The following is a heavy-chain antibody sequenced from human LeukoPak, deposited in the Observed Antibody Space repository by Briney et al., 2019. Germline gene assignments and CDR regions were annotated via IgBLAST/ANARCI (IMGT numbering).Heavy chain of an antibody. CDR3: ARHSRILFDP. Sequence: ASETLSRTCTVSGGSISSSSYYWGWIRQPPGKGLEWIGSIYYSGSTYYNPSLKSRVTISVDTSKNQFSLKLSSVTAADTAVYYCARHSRILFDPWGQGTLVTVSS. D-gene: IGHD2-2*01. CDR1: GGSISSSSYY. V-gene: IGHV4-39*01. J-gene: IGHJ5*02. CDR2: IYYSGST.